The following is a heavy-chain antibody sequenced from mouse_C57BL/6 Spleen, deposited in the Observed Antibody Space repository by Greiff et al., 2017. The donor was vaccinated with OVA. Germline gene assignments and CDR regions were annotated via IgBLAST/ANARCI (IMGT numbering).Heavy chain of an antibody. CDR1: GFTFSSYG. J-gene: IGHJ2*01. V-gene: IGHV5-6*02. D-gene: IGHD3-2*02. CDR3: ARQTAQDYFGC. Sequence: DVMLVESGGDLVKPGGSLKLSCAASGFTFSSYGMSWVRQTPDKRLEWVATISSGGSYTYYPDSVKGRFTISRDNAKNTLYLQMSSLKSEDTAMYYCARQTAQDYFGCWGQGATLTVSS. CDR2: ISSGGSYT.